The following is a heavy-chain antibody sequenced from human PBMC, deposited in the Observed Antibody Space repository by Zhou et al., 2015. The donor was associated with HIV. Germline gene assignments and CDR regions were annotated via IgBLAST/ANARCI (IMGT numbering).Heavy chain of an antibody. D-gene: IGHD3-3*01. V-gene: IGHV3-23*01. CDR1: GFIFDDFA. CDR3: VNDINFRIDS. J-gene: IGHJ4*02. CDR2: ISATGHGL. Sequence: EVHLSESGGDVVQPGGSLRLSCVASGFIFDDFAMSWVRHGPGQGLEWISGISATGHGLFYANSVKGRFTISRDDAKNTLYLQMNTLRAEDTAIYYCVNDINFRIDSWGQGTLVTVSS.